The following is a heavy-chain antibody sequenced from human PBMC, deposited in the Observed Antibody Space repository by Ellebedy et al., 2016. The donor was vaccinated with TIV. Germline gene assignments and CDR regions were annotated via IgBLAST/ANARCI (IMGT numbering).Heavy chain of an antibody. CDR3: TRGPSGGYFDY. D-gene: IGHD4-23*01. V-gene: IGHV1-2*02. J-gene: IGHJ4*02. CDR1: GYIFTDYY. Sequence: AASVKVSCKVSGYIFTDYYIHWFRQAPGQEFEWMGWINPNNGGTNYARKFQDRVTMTRDTTISTVYMDLSRLTSDDTAVYYCTRGPSGGYFDYWGQGTLVPVSS. CDR2: INPNNGGT.